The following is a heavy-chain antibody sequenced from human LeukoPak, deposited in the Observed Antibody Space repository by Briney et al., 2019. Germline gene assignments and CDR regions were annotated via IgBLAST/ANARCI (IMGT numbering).Heavy chain of an antibody. CDR1: GFTFNNYW. Sequence: RGSLRLSCAASGFTFNNYWMNRVRQAPGKGLEWVANIKQDVSEKYYGDSVKGRFTISRDNAKNSLYLQMNSLSAEDTAVYYCARPYYYDSSGYYSAWGQGTLATVSS. V-gene: IGHV3-7*05. J-gene: IGHJ5*02. D-gene: IGHD3-22*01. CDR2: IKQDVSEK. CDR3: ARPYYYDSSGYYSA.